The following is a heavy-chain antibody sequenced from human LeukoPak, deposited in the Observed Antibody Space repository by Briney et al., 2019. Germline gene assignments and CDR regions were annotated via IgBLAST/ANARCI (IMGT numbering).Heavy chain of an antibody. CDR3: ARDFYSSSWYGGYYYYMDV. CDR2: IYTSGST. CDR1: GGSISSYY. D-gene: IGHD6-13*01. V-gene: IGHV4-4*07. Sequence: NPSETLSLTCTVSGGSISSYYWSWIRQPAGKGLEWIGRIYTSGSTNYNPSLKSRVTMSVDTSKNQFSLKLSSVTAADTAVYYCARDFYSSSWYGGYYYYMDVWGKGTTVTISS. J-gene: IGHJ6*03.